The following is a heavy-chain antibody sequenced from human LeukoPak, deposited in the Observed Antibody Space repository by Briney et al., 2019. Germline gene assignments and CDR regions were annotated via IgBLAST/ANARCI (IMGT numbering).Heavy chain of an antibody. J-gene: IGHJ4*02. CDR1: GFTFSTYA. V-gene: IGHV3-15*01. D-gene: IGHD3-22*01. CDR2: IKSKTDGGTT. CDR3: TTAHYYDSSGYYNYFDY. Sequence: GGSLRLSCAASGFTFSTYAMSWVRQAPGKGLEWVGRIKSKTDGGTTDYAAPVKGRFTISRDDSKNTLYLQMNSLKTEDTAVYYCTTAHYYDSSGYYNYFDYWGQGTLVTVSS.